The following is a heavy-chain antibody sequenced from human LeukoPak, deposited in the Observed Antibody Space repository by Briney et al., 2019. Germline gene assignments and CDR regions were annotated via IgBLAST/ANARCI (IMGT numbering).Heavy chain of an antibody. D-gene: IGHD4-17*01. CDR1: GYTFTSYG. V-gene: IGHV1-18*01. Sequence: ASVKVSCKASGYTFTSYGISWVRQAPGQGLEWMGWISAYNGNTNYAQKLQGRVIMTTDTSTSTAYMELRSLRSDDTAVYYCARDLPQDYGDHAFDYWGQGTLVTVSS. J-gene: IGHJ4*02. CDR2: ISAYNGNT. CDR3: ARDLPQDYGDHAFDY.